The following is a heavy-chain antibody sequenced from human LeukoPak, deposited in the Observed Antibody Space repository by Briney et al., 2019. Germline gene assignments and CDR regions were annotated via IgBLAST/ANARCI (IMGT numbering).Heavy chain of an antibody. CDR3: ARGGCRGDCIPFEN. CDR2: IHPNSDGT. V-gene: IGHV1-2*02. Sequence: ASVKVSCKASGYTFTGHYLHWVRQAPGQVLEWMGWIHPNSDGTSYAQKFQGRVTMTRDTSTSTAYMELTRLMSDDTAVYYCARGGCRGDCIPFENWGQGTLVTVSS. J-gene: IGHJ4*02. CDR1: GYTFTGHY. D-gene: IGHD2-21*02.